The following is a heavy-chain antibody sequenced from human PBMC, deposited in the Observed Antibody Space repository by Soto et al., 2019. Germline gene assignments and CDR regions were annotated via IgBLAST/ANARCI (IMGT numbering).Heavy chain of an antibody. J-gene: IGHJ4*02. CDR2: IYYSGST. CDR1: GGSISSGGYY. V-gene: IGHV4-31*11. CDR3: ARRDAGPFDY. Sequence: SETLSLTCAVSGGSISSGGYYWSWIRQHPGKGLEWIGYIYYSGSTYYNPSLKSRVTISVDTSKNQFSLKLSSVTAADTAVYYCARRDAGPFDYWGQGTLVTVSS.